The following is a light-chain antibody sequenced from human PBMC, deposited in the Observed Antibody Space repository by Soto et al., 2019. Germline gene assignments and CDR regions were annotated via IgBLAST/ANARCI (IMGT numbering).Light chain of an antibody. CDR1: QSISSW. CDR3: QQYYSYPRP. Sequence: IQMTQYPSTLSASVGDRVTITCRASQSISSWLAWYQQKPGKAPKLLIYTASSLQSGVPSRFSGSGSGTDFTLTISCLQSEDFATYYCQQYYSYPRPFGQ. V-gene: IGKV1-5*01. J-gene: IGKJ1*01. CDR2: TAS.